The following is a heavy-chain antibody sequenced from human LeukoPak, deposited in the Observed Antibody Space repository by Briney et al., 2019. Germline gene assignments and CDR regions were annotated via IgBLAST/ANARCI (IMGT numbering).Heavy chain of an antibody. Sequence: SGPTLVNPTQTLTLTCTFSGFSLSTSGVGVGWIRQPPGKALEWLALIYWDDDKRYSPSLKSRLTITKDTSKNQVVLTMTNMDPVDTATYYCAHCPYSYGYREDWFDPWGQGTLVTVSS. CDR1: GFSLSTSGVG. CDR3: AHCPYSYGYREDWFDP. D-gene: IGHD5-18*01. J-gene: IGHJ5*02. V-gene: IGHV2-5*02. CDR2: IYWDDDK.